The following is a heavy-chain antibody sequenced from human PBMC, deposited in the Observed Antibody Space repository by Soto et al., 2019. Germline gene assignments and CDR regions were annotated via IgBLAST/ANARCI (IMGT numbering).Heavy chain of an antibody. D-gene: IGHD2-2*01. J-gene: IGHJ6*02. CDR1: GFTFSSYA. CDR2: ISYDGSNK. Sequence: EGSLRLSCAASGFTFSSYAMHWVRQAPGKGLEWVAVISYDGSNKYYADSVKGRFTISRDNSKNTLYLQMNSLRAEDTAVYYCARDHSLSVVVVPMDYYSGMDVWGQGTTVTVSS. V-gene: IGHV3-30-3*01. CDR3: ARDHSLSVVVVPMDYYSGMDV.